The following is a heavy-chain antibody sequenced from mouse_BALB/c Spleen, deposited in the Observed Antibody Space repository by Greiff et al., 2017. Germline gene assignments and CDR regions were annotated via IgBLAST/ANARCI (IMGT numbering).Heavy chain of an antibody. CDR3: ARDGNSQAWFAY. Sequence: QVQLKESGAELMKPGASVKISCKATGYTFSSYWIEWVKQRPGHGLEWIGEILPGSGSTNYNEKFKGKATFTADTSSNTAYMQLSSLTSEDSAVYYCARDGNSQAWFAYWGQGTLVTVSA. D-gene: IGHD2-1*01. CDR2: ILPGSGST. V-gene: IGHV1-9*01. J-gene: IGHJ3*01. CDR1: GYTFSSYW.